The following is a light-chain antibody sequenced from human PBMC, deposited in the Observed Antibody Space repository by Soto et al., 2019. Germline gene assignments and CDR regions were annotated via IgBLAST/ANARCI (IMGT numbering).Light chain of an antibody. CDR2: EVS. CDR1: SSDVGSYNL. V-gene: IGLV2-23*02. J-gene: IGLJ1*01. Sequence: QSVLTQPASVSGSPGQSITIACTGTSSDVGSYNLVSWYQQHPGKAPKLMIYEVSKRPSGVSNRFSGSKSGNTASLTISGLQAEDEADYYCCSYSGSSTYVFGTGTKRTV. CDR3: CSYSGSSTYV.